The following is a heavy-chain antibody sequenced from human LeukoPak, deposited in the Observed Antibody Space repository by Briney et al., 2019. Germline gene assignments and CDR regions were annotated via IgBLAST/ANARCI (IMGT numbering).Heavy chain of an antibody. V-gene: IGHV3-33*01. J-gene: IGHJ4*02. CDR2: IWYDGSNK. CDR1: GFIFSGYG. Sequence: GGSLRLSCAASGFIFSGYGMHWVRQAPGKGLEWVAVIWYDGSNKYYADSVKGRFTISRDNSKNTLYLQMNSLRAEDTAVFYCARGNFRRDGYNFDYWSQGTLVTVSS. CDR3: ARGNFRRDGYNFDY. D-gene: IGHD5-24*01.